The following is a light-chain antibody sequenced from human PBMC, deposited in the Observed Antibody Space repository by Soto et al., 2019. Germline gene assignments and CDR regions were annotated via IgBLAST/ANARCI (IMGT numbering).Light chain of an antibody. CDR1: QGIANH. CDR2: AAS. Sequence: DIQMTQSPSSLSASIGDTVTITCRPSQGIANHLNWYQHKTGKAPNLLIYAASTLHSGVPPRFSGSGSGTSFTLTITSLHPEDFATYFCQQTFSVPLTFGGGTKVE. CDR3: QQTFSVPLT. V-gene: IGKV1-39*01. J-gene: IGKJ4*01.